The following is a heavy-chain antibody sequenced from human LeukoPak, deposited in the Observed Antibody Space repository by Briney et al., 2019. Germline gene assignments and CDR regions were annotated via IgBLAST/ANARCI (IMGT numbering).Heavy chain of an antibody. CDR2: INHSGST. D-gene: IGHD3-22*01. CDR1: GGSFSGYY. V-gene: IGHV4-34*01. J-gene: IGHJ6*02. Sequence: SETLSLTCAVYGGSFSGYYWSWIRQPPEKGLEWIGEINHSGSTNYNPSLKSRVTMSVDTSKNQFSLKLSSVTAADTAVYYCARAPYYYDSSGYYSSIYGMDVWGQGTTVTVSS. CDR3: ARAPYYYDSSGYYSSIYGMDV.